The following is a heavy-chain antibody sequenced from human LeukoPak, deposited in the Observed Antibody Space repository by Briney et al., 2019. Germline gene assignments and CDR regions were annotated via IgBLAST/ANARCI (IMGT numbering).Heavy chain of an antibody. V-gene: IGHV3-21*01. Sequence: MTGGSLRLSCAASGLTFSSYSMNWVRQAPGKGLEWVSSISSSSSSYIYYADSVKGRFTISRDNAKNSLYLQMNSLRAEDTAVYYCARADRLGAVLLASFDYWGQGTLVTVSS. J-gene: IGHJ4*02. CDR3: ARADRLGAVLLASFDY. CDR1: GLTFSSYS. CDR2: ISSSSSSYI. D-gene: IGHD3-16*01.